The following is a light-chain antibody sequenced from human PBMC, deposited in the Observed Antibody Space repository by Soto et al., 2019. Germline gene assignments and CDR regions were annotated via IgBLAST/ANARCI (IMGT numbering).Light chain of an antibody. Sequence: AIRMTQSPSSFSASTGDRVTITCRASQGISSYLAWYQQKPGKAPKLLIYAASTLQSGVPSRFSGSGSGTDFTLTISCLQSEDFATYSCQQYYSYPLTFGGWTKVEIK. CDR3: QQYYSYPLT. J-gene: IGKJ4*01. CDR1: QGISSY. CDR2: AAS. V-gene: IGKV1-8*01.